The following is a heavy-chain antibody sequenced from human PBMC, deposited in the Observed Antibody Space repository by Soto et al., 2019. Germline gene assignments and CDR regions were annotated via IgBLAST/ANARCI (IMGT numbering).Heavy chain of an antibody. D-gene: IGHD1-26*01. V-gene: IGHV3-72*01. J-gene: IGHJ4*02. CDR2: TRNKANNYIT. CDR3: GRWTSGSPDC. CDR1: GFNLSDHY. Sequence: GGSLRLSCAASGFNLSDHYMDWVRQAPGKGLEWLGRTRNKANNYITEYATSVKGRFTISRDDSKNSVYLQLNSLKSEDTAVYYCGRWTSGSPDCWGQGTLVTVSS.